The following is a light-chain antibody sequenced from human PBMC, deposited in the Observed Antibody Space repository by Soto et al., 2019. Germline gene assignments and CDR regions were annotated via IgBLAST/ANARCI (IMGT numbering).Light chain of an antibody. V-gene: IGKV2-28*01. CDR1: QSLLHSNGYNY. CDR3: MQALQTPRT. Sequence: EIVMTQSPLSLTVTPGEPASISCRSSQSLLHSNGYNYLDWYLQKPGQSQQLLIYLVSNRASGVPDTFSGSGSGTDITLKISRVEADDVGVYYCMQALQTPRTFGQGTKLEIK. CDR2: LVS. J-gene: IGKJ2*01.